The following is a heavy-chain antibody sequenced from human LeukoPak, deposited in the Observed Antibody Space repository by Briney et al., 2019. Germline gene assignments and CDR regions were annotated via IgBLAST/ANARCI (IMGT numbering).Heavy chain of an antibody. CDR2: INPNTGGT. V-gene: IGHV1-2*02. Sequence: ASVKVSCKASGYNFIGNYMHWVRQAPGQGLEWMGWINPNTGGTNYAQKFQGRVTMTRDTSNSTAYMELSSLRSDDTAVYYCARSPDWGQGTLVTVSS. J-gene: IGHJ4*02. CDR3: ARSPD. CDR1: GYNFIGNY.